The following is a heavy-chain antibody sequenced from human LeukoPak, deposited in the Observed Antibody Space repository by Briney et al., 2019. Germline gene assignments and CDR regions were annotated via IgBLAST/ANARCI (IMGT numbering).Heavy chain of an antibody. CDR1: VYPFSGSY. V-gene: IGHV1-2*02. Sequence: GASVKVSCKASVYPFSGSYLHWGRQAPGQGLEWMGWISCKSGDTNYAQKFQGRVTMTRDTSITTAYMELSRLTSDDTAIYYCARDYFDVAFDPWGQGTLVTVSA. CDR2: ISCKSGDT. J-gene: IGHJ5*02. CDR3: ARDYFDVAFDP. D-gene: IGHD2/OR15-2a*01.